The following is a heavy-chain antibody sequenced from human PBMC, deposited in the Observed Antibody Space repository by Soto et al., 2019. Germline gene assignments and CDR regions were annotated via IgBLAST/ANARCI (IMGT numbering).Heavy chain of an antibody. V-gene: IGHV3-21*01. D-gene: IGHD3-3*01. Sequence: WGSLRFSCASSVFTFSSYSMNWVRQAPGKGLEWVSSISSSSSYIYYADSVKGRFTISRDNAKNSLYPQMNSLRAEDTAVYYCARDPAEWLLEPSDYWGQGTLVTVSS. J-gene: IGHJ4*02. CDR3: ARDPAEWLLEPSDY. CDR2: ISSSSSYI. CDR1: VFTFSSYS.